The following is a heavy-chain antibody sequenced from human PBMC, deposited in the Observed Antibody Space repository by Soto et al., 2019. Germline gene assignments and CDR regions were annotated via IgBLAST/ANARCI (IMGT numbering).Heavy chain of an antibody. CDR3: ARTPLL. CDR2: IYYSGSTYYN. V-gene: IGHV4-31*03. CDR1: GGSISSGGYY. Sequence: QVQLQESGPGLVKPSQTLSLTCTVSGGSISSGGYYWRWIRQHPGKGLEWIGYIYYSGSTYYNYYNPSLKSRVTISVDTSKNQFSLKLSSVTAADTAVYYCARTPLLWGQGTLVTVSS. J-gene: IGHJ4*02. D-gene: IGHD1-26*01.